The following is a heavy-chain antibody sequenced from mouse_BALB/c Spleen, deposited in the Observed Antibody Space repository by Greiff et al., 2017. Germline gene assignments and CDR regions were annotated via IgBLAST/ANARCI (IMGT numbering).Heavy chain of an antibody. Sequence: EVKLMESGPGLVKPSQSLSLTCSVTGYSITSGYYWNWIRQFPGNKLEWMGYISYDGSNNYNPSLKNRISITRDTSKNQFFLKLNSVTTEDTATYYCASLRWWFAYWGQGTLVTVSA. CDR3: ASLRWWFAY. V-gene: IGHV3-6*02. CDR1: GYSITSGYY. D-gene: IGHD1-1*01. CDR2: ISYDGSN. J-gene: IGHJ3*01.